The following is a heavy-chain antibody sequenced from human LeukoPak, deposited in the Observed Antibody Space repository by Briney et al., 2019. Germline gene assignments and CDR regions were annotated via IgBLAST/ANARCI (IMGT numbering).Heavy chain of an antibody. J-gene: IGHJ3*02. V-gene: IGHV3-48*04. D-gene: IGHD4-17*01. CDR3: ARDSATTVIPDAFDI. CDR2: ISSSSSTI. Sequence: SGGSLRLSCAASGFTFSSYSMNWVRQAPGKGLEWVSYISSSSSTIYYADSVKGRFTISRDNAKNSPYLQMNSLRAEDTAVYYCARDSATTVIPDAFDIWGQGTMVTVSS. CDR1: GFTFSSYS.